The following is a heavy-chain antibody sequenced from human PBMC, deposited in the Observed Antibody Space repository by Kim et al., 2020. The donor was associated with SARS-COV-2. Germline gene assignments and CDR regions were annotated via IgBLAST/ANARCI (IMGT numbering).Heavy chain of an antibody. CDR3: ARDPINYYDSSGYYRVNYDSGMDV. D-gene: IGHD3-22*01. J-gene: IGHJ6*02. V-gene: IGHV3-23*01. CDR2: ISGSGGGST. CDR1: GFTFRSFA. Sequence: GGSLRLSCAASGFTFRSFAMTWVRQAPGMRLEWVSTISGSGGGSTYYADSVKGRFTISRDNYKNTLYLQMNSLGAEDTAVYFCARDPINYYDSSGYYRVNYDSGMDVWGQGTTVTVSS.